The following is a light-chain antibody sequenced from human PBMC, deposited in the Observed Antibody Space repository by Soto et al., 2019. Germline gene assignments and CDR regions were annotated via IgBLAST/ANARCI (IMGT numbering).Light chain of an antibody. V-gene: IGLV1-51*01. CDR3: GTWDSSLSAVV. CDR2: DNN. J-gene: IGLJ2*01. CDR1: SSNIGNNY. Sequence: QTVVTQPPSVSAAPGQKVTISCSGSSSNIGNNYLSWYQQLPGTAPKLLIYDNNKRPSGIPDRFSGSTSGTSATLGITGLQTGDEADYYCGTWDSSLSAVVFGGGTKLTVL.